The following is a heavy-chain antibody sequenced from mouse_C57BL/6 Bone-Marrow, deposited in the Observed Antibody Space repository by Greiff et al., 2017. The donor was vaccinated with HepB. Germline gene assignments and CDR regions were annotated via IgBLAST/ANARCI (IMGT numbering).Heavy chain of an antibody. CDR3: ARPYYYGSSCYYAMDY. Sequence: EVQRVESGGGLVQPGGSLKLSCAASGFTFSDYYMYWVRQTPEKRLEWVAYISNGGGSTYYPDTVKGRFTISRDNAKNTLYLQMSRLKSEDTAMYYCARPYYYGSSCYYAMDYWGQGTSVTVSS. V-gene: IGHV5-12*01. CDR2: ISNGGGST. D-gene: IGHD1-1*01. CDR1: GFTFSDYY. J-gene: IGHJ4*01.